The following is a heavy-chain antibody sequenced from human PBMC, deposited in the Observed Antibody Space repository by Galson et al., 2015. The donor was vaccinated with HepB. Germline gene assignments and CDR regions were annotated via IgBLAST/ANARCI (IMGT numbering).Heavy chain of an antibody. CDR2: VSISSSYI. D-gene: IGHD3-9*01. J-gene: IGHJ4*02. V-gene: IGHV3-21*01. CDR1: GFTFSSYG. Sequence: SLRLSCAASGFTFSSYGMTWVRQAPGNGLEWVSLVSISSSYIYYADSVKGRFTISRDNAKNSLYLQMNSLRAEDTAVYYCARGRKFDWSKPKYYFDYWGQGALVNVSS. CDR3: ARGRKFDWSKPKYYFDY.